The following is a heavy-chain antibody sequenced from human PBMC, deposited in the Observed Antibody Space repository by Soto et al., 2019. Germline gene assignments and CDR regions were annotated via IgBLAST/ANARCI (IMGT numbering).Heavy chain of an antibody. CDR1: GYSFTSYW. J-gene: IGHJ4*02. D-gene: IGHD4-17*01. CDR3: ARLPFDYGDYDPYWYFDY. CDR2: IYPGDSDT. V-gene: IGHV5-51*01. Sequence: PGESLKISSKGSGYSFTSYWIGWVRQMPGKGLEWMGIIYPGDSDTRYSPSFQGQVTISADKSISTAYLQWSSLKASDTAMYYCARLPFDYGDYDPYWYFDYWGQGTLVTVSS.